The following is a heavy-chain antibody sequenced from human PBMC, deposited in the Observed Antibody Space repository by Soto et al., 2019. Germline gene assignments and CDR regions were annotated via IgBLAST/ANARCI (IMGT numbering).Heavy chain of an antibody. CDR1: GGSISSSSYY. D-gene: IGHD3-10*01. V-gene: IGHV4-39*01. Sequence: QLQLQESGPGLVKPSETLSLTCTVSGGSISSSSYYWGWIRQPPGKGLEWIGSIYYSGSTYYNPSLKSRVTISVDTSKNQFARKLSSVTAADTAVYYCASRGVIIRGPDYWGQGTLVTVSS. J-gene: IGHJ4*02. CDR3: ASRGVIIRGPDY. CDR2: IYYSGST.